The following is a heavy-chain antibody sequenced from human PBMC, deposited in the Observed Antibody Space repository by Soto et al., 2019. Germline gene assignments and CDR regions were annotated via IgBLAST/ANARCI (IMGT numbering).Heavy chain of an antibody. D-gene: IGHD6-19*01. Sequence: QITLKESGPTLVKPTQTLTLTCTFSGFSLTTGGVGVGWIRQPPGKALEWLALIYWDDDKRYSPSLETRLTIPKDTSRNHVVLTMTNMDPVDTATYYCVLQYIVVAVSHFDYWGQGTLVTVSS. CDR3: VLQYIVVAVSHFDY. CDR1: GFSLTTGGVG. J-gene: IGHJ4*02. CDR2: IYWDDDK. V-gene: IGHV2-5*02.